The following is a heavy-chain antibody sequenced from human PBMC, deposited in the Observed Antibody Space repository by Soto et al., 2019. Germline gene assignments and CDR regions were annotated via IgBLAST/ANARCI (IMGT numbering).Heavy chain of an antibody. CDR3: ARVMGFRGRDGSTSCSAY. CDR2: ISAYNGNT. Sequence: QVQLVQSGAEVKKPGASVKVSCKASGYTFTSYGISWVRQAPGQGLEWRGWISAYNGNTNYAQKLQGRVTMTTDTYTSTAYMELRSMRSDDTAVYYCARVMGFRGRDGSTSCSAYWGQGTLVTVSS. D-gene: IGHD2-2*01. V-gene: IGHV1-18*04. J-gene: IGHJ4*02. CDR1: GYTFTSYG.